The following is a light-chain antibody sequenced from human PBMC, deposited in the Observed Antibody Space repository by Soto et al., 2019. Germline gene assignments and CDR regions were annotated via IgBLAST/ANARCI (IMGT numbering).Light chain of an antibody. J-gene: IGKJ3*01. Sequence: DIQMTQSPSSLSASVGDRVTITCQASQDISNFLNWYQQKPGTAPKLLIYDASNFETGVPSRFSGSGSGTDFTFTISSLQPEEIATYYCQQYDNLPPFTFGPGTKVDIK. CDR3: QQYDNLPPFT. CDR1: QDISNF. V-gene: IGKV1-33*01. CDR2: DAS.